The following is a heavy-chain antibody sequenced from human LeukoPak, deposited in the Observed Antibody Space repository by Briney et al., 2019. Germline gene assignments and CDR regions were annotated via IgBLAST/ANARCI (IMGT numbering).Heavy chain of an antibody. Sequence: GGSLRLSCAASGFTFSTYSMKWVRQAPGKGLEWVSYISDSSAMYYADSVRGRFTISREKDKNSLFLQMNSLRAEDTAVYYCGRDGGYSGYDADCWGQGTLVTVSS. CDR3: GRDGGYSGYDADC. J-gene: IGHJ4*02. CDR2: ISDSSAM. V-gene: IGHV3-48*01. CDR1: GFTFSTYS. D-gene: IGHD5-12*01.